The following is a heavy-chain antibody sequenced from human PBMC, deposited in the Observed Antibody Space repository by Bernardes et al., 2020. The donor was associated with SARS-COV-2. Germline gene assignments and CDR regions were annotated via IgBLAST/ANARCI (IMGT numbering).Heavy chain of an antibody. CDR3: ARDWSATINSWFDY. Sequence: ASVKVSCKASGYTFTGYYMHWVRQAPGQGLEWMGWINPNSGGTNYAQKFQGRVTMTRDTSISTAYMELSRLRSDDTAVYYCARDWSATINSWFDYWGQGTLVTVSS. V-gene: IGHV1-2*02. CDR1: GYTFTGYY. J-gene: IGHJ4*02. CDR2: INPNSGGT. D-gene: IGHD5-12*01.